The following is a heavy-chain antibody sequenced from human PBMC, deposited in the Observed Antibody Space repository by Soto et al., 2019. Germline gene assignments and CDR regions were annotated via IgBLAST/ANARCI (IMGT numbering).Heavy chain of an antibody. CDR3: ARDRWGVTTVSYMDV. D-gene: IGHD4-17*01. J-gene: IGHJ6*03. CDR2: IWYDGSNK. CDR1: GFTFSSYG. Sequence: GESLKISCAASGFTFSSYGMHWVRQAPGKGLEWVAVIWYDGSNKYYADSVKGRFTISRDNSKNTLYLQMNSLRAEDTAVYYCARDRWGVTTVSYMDVWGKGTTVTVSS. V-gene: IGHV3-33*01.